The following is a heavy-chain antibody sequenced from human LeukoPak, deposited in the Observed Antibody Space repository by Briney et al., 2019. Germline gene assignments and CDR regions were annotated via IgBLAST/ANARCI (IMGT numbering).Heavy chain of an antibody. J-gene: IGHJ4*02. CDR1: GYTFTSYH. D-gene: IGHD2-21*02. CDR3: ARAQEYCGGDCYSEL. CDR2: MNPNCGNT. V-gene: IGHV1-8*01. Sequence: ASVKVSFXASGYTFTSYHINWVRQATGQGLEWMGWMNPNCGNTGYAQKFQGRVTMTRNTSISTAYMELSSLRSEDTAVYYCARAQEYCGGDCYSELWGQGTLVTVSS.